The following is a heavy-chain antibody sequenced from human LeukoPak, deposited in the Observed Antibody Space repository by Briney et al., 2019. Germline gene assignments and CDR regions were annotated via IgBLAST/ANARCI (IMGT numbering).Heavy chain of an antibody. CDR2: IYYSGST. D-gene: IGHD3-3*01. J-gene: IGHJ4*02. V-gene: IGHV4-59*08. Sequence: SETLSLTCTVSGGSISSYYWSWIRPPPGKGLEWIGYIYYSGSTNYNPSLKSRVTISVDTSKNQFSLKLSSVTAADTAVYYCARLYDFWSGYYMGGYYFDYWGQGTLVTVSS. CDR1: GGSISSYY. CDR3: ARLYDFWSGYYMGGYYFDY.